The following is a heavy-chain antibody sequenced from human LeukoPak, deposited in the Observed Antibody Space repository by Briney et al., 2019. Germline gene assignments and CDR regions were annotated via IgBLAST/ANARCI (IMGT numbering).Heavy chain of an antibody. J-gene: IGHJ4*02. CDR2: IDPSDSYT. D-gene: IGHD6-13*01. V-gene: IGHV5-10-1*01. CDR3: ARAEIAAAADFDY. CDR1: GYSFTSYW. Sequence: GESLKISCKGSGYSFTSYWISWVRQMPGKSLEWMGRIDPSDSYTNYSPSFQGHVTISADKSISTAYLQWSSLKASDTAMYYCARAEIAAAADFDYWGQGTLVTVSS.